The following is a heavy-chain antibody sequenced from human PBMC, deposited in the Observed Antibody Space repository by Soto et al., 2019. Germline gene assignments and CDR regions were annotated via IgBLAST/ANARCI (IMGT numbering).Heavy chain of an antibody. CDR1: GGTFSSYA. Sequence: SVKVSCKASGGTFSSYAISWVRQAPGQGLEWMGGIIPIFGTANYAQKFQGRVTITADESTSTAYMELSSLRSEDTAVYYCARDLPGYYDSSGYPYWGQGTLVTVSS. D-gene: IGHD3-22*01. CDR2: IIPIFGTA. CDR3: ARDLPGYYDSSGYPY. V-gene: IGHV1-69*13. J-gene: IGHJ4*02.